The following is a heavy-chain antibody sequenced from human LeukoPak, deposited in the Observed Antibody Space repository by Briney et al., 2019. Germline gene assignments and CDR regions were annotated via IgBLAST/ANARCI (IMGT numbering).Heavy chain of an antibody. CDR2: IYHSGST. J-gene: IGHJ6*03. CDR3: ARAPKDLEWFNYYYYMDV. CDR1: GGSISSGGYY. V-gene: IGHV4-30-2*01. D-gene: IGHD3-3*01. Sequence: SETLSLTCTVSGGSISSGGYYWSWIRQPPGKGLEWIGYIYHSGSTYYNPSLKSRVTISVDRSKNQFSLKLSSVTAADTAVYYCARAPKDLEWFNYYYYMDVWGKGTTVTVSS.